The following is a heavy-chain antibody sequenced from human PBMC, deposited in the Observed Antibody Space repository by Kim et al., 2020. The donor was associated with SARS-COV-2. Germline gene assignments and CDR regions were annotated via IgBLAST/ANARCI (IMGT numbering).Heavy chain of an antibody. CDR1: GFTFSSYS. CDR2: ISSSSSYI. D-gene: IGHD1-26*01. V-gene: IGHV3-21*01. CDR3: ARDVSSGSTGFDY. Sequence: GGSLRLSCAASGFTFSSYSMNWVRQAPGKGLEWVSSISSSSSYIYYADSVKGRFTISRDNAKNSLYLQMNSLRAEDTAVYYCARDVSSGSTGFDYWGQGTLVTVSS. J-gene: IGHJ4*02.